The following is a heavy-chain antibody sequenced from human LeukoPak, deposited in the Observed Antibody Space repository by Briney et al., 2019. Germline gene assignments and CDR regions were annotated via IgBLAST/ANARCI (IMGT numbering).Heavy chain of an antibody. J-gene: IGHJ4*02. CDR3: ASVAGGQSGNYY. V-gene: IGHV3-7*02. CDR2: IKRDGSDK. CDR1: GFIFSNYW. D-gene: IGHD1-26*01. Sequence: PGGSPRLSCAASGFIFSNYWMTWVRQAPGKGLEWVANIKRDGSDKYFVDSVRGRFTISRDNARKTLDLQMDSLRVEDTAVYYCASVAGGQSGNYYWGQGTLVTVSS.